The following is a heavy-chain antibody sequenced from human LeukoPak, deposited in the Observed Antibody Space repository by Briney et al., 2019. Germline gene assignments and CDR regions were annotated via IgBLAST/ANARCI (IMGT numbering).Heavy chain of an antibody. J-gene: IGHJ3*02. CDR1: GFTLGDYS. CDR2: IRRKAYVGTT. D-gene: IGHD3-10*01. V-gene: IGHV3-49*03. Sequence: GRTLSLSCTASGFTLGDYSMGWFSQSRAKGLEWVGFIRRKAYVGTTEDAASMKGSFNISRDDANIIAYLQMNSLNTEDTAVYYCTRSLLWFGEVPSNDAFDIWGQGTMVTVSS. CDR3: TRSLLWFGEVPSNDAFDI.